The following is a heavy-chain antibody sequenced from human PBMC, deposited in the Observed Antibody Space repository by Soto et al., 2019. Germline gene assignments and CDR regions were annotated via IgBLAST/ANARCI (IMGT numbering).Heavy chain of an antibody. D-gene: IGHD4-17*01. CDR1: GFTFSNYG. V-gene: IGHV3-23*01. CDR2: ISTNGDTA. Sequence: EVQLLESGGGLVQPGGSMRLSCAASGFTFSNYGMNWVRQAPGKGLEWVSGISTNGDTANYADSVKGRFTISRDNSKNALYMQMNGLRPEDTAVYYCAKDLSRWPHYAFDSWGQGTLVTVSS. CDR3: AKDLSRWPHYAFDS. J-gene: IGHJ5*01.